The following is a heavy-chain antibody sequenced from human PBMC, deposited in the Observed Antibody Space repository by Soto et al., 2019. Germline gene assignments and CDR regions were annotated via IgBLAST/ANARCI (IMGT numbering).Heavy chain of an antibody. D-gene: IGHD2-2*01. CDR2: IHHDTGT. CDR3: ARMPYSSYAMDV. CDR1: GGPISSNNW. J-gene: IGHJ6*02. V-gene: IGHV4-4*02. Sequence: QVQLQESGPGLVEPSGTLSLTCAVSGGPISSNNWWSWVRQPPGKGLEWIGEIHHDTGTNYNTSLRSRVTISLDKSKNQLSLNLNSVTAADAAIYYCARMPYSSYAMDVWGQGTTVTVSS.